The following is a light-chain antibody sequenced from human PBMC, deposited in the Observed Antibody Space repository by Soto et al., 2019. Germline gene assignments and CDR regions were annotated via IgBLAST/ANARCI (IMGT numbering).Light chain of an antibody. CDR1: SSDVGGYNS. CDR3: SSYSTGGSYV. Sequence: QSALTQPASVSGSPGQSIAISCTGTSSDVGGYNSASWYQQHPGKAPKLLIYDVSNRPSGVSNRFSGSKSGNTASLTISGLQAEDVADYYCSSYSTGGSYVFGTGTKVTV. J-gene: IGLJ1*01. CDR2: DVS. V-gene: IGLV2-14*03.